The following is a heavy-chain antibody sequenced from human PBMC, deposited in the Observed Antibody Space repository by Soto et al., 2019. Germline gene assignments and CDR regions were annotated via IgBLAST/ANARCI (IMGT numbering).Heavy chain of an antibody. CDR3: ARAQREYCSSNSCWDYMEV. V-gene: IGHV3-48*01. CDR2: ISSSSSTI. Sequence: GGSLRLSCAASGFTFSSYSMSWVRQAPGKGLEWVSYISSSSSTIYYADSVKGRFTISRDNAKNSLYLQMNSLRAEDTAVYYWARAQREYCSSNSCWDYMEVWGKGTTVTVSS. J-gene: IGHJ6*03. CDR1: GFTFSSYS. D-gene: IGHD2-2*01.